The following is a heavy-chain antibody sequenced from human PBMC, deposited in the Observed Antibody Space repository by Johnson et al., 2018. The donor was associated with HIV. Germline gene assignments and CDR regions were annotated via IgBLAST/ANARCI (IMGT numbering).Heavy chain of an antibody. CDR1: GFTFSSYD. D-gene: IGHD3-22*01. Sequence: MQLVESGGGLVQPGGSLRLSCAASGFTFSSYDMHWVRQATGKGLEWVSAIGPAGNTYYPGSVKGRFTISRENAKNSLYLQMNSLRAGDTAVYYCARVSSGGAFDIWGQGTMVTVSS. CDR3: ARVSSGGAFDI. V-gene: IGHV3-13*01. J-gene: IGHJ3*02. CDR2: IGPAGNT.